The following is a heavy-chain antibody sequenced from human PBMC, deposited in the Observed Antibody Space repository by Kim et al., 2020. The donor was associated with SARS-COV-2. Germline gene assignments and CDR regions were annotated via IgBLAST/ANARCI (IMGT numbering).Heavy chain of an antibody. Sequence: SETLSLTCTVSGGSISSGGYYWSWIRQHPGKGLEWIGYIYYSGSTYYNPSLKSRVTISVDTSKNQFSLKLSSVTAADTAVYYCAREKGDILTGYYNGWFAPWGQGTLVTVSS. CDR2: IYYSGST. D-gene: IGHD3-9*01. CDR1: GGSISSGGYY. J-gene: IGHJ5*02. CDR3: AREKGDILTGYYNGWFAP. V-gene: IGHV4-31*03.